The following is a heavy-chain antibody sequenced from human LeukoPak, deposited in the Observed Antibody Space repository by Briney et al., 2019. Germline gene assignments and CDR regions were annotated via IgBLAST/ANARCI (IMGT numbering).Heavy chain of an antibody. CDR2: ISYDGSNK. J-gene: IGHJ3*02. CDR3: AKDHGGIAI. CDR1: GFTYSSYG. Sequence: GRSLRLSCAASGFTYSSYGMHWVRQAPGKGLEWVAVISYDGSNKYYADSVKGRFTISRDNSKNMLYLQMNSLRAEDTAVYYCAKDHGGIAIWGQGTMVTVSS. V-gene: IGHV3-30*18. D-gene: IGHD6-13*01.